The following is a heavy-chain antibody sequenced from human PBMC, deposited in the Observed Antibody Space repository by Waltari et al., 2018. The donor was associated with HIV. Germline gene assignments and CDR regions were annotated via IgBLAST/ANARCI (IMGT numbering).Heavy chain of an antibody. CDR3: TKGMYANEDYFGY. CDR2: IYPGDSDT. CDR1: GYSFTAYW. V-gene: IGHV5-51*03. Sequence: EVQLVQSGAQVKKTGESLQTSCKASGYSFTAYWIGWVRQLPGKGLEWMGIIYPGDSDTRYSPSFQGQVTISADKSISTAYLQWSSLQASDTAMYYCTKGMYANEDYFGYWGQGTLVTVSS. D-gene: IGHD2-8*01. J-gene: IGHJ4*02.